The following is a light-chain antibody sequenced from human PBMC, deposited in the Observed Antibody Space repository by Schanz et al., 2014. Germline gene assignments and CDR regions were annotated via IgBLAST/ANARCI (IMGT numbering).Light chain of an antibody. CDR2: AAS. CDR1: QTIGDY. Sequence: DIQVTQSPSSLSAYVGDRVTITCRASQTIGDYLHWYQQKPGKAPNLLVYAASKLQTGVPSRFRGSGSGTDFTLTVSSLQPEDFATYYCEQSNRVPFTFGPGTEVNVK. CDR3: EQSNRVPFT. V-gene: IGKV1-39*01. J-gene: IGKJ3*01.